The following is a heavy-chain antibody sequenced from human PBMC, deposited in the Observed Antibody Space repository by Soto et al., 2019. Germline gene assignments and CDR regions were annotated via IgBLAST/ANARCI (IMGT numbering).Heavy chain of an antibody. V-gene: IGHV1-18*01. CDR2: ISPNSGNI. CDR1: GYTFTRNG. Sequence: GASVKVSCKTSGYTFTRNGISWVRQAPGQGLEWMGWISPNSGNIKYAQKLQGRVTLITDTSTSTAYMELRSLRSDDTAIYYCARDPHEFWTSYWFDPWGQGTPVTVSS. J-gene: IGHJ5*02. CDR3: ARDPHEFWTSYWFDP. D-gene: IGHD3-3*01.